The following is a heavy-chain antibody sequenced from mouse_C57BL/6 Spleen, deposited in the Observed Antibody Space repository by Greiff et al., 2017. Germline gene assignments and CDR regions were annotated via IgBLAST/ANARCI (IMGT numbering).Heavy chain of an antibody. D-gene: IGHD2-3*01. Sequence: EVMLVESEGGLVQPGSSMKLSCTASGFTFSDYYMAWVRQVPEKGLEWVANINYDGSSTYYLDSLKSRFIISRDNAKHILYLQMSSLKSEDTATYYCARGDGYYPVFDYWGQGTTLTVSS. CDR1: GFTFSDYY. CDR3: ARGDGYYPVFDY. CDR2: INYDGSST. V-gene: IGHV5-16*01. J-gene: IGHJ2*01.